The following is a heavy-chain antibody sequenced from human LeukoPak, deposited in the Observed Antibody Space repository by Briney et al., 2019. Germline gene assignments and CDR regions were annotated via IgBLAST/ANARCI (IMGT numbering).Heavy chain of an antibody. CDR2: IYNNGDA. CDR3: AKSLVGATLGAFDI. J-gene: IGHJ3*02. V-gene: IGHV3-66*01. D-gene: IGHD1-26*01. Sequence: GGSLRLSCAASGFTVSRNYLSWVRQAPGEGLEWVSVIYNNGDAYYADSVKGRFTISRDFAKNTVFLQMNSLRAEDTAVYYCAKSLVGATLGAFDIWDQGTMVTVSS. CDR1: GFTVSRNY.